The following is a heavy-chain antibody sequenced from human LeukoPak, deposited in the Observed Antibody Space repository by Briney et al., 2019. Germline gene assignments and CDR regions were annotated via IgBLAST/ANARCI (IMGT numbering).Heavy chain of an antibody. Sequence: GASVKVSCKASGHTFTGYYMHWVRQAPGQGLEWMGWINPNSGGTNYAQKFQGRVTMTRDTSISTAYMELSRLRSDDTAVYYCARDNWNDYNWFDPWGQGTLVTVSS. J-gene: IGHJ5*02. CDR3: ARDNWNDYNWFDP. V-gene: IGHV1-2*02. CDR1: GHTFTGYY. CDR2: INPNSGGT. D-gene: IGHD1-1*01.